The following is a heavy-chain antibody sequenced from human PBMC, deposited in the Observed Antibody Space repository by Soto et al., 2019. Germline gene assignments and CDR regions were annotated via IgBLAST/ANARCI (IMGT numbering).Heavy chain of an antibody. Sequence: EVQLLESGGGLVQPGGSLTLSCAASGFTFSTYAMGWVRQAPGKGLEWVSTIQGRDDTTFYADSVRGRFTISRDNSKNTMSVQMNTLRGDDTAVYYCAKETDPRCCYGVDYWGQGALVTVSS. J-gene: IGHJ4*02. CDR2: IQGRDDTT. CDR1: GFTFSTYA. CDR3: AKETDPRCCYGVDY. V-gene: IGHV3-23*01. D-gene: IGHD2-2*01.